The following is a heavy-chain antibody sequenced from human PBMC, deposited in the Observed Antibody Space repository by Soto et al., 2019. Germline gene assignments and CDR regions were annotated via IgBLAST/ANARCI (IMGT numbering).Heavy chain of an antibody. V-gene: IGHV1-18*01. Sequence: RASVKVSCKASGYMFISYGINWVRQAPGQGLEWMGWISAYNGNTKYAQNFQGRVTMTTDTSTSTAYMEMRSLRSDDTAVYYCARDLDGSGSYYTDYWGPGTLVTVS. CDR2: ISAYNGNT. CDR1: GYMFISYG. J-gene: IGHJ4*02. D-gene: IGHD3-10*01. CDR3: ARDLDGSGSYYTDY.